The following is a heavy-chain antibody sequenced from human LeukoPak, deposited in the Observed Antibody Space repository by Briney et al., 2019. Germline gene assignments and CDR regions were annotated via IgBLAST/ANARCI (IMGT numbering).Heavy chain of an antibody. J-gene: IGHJ6*02. Sequence: GGSLRLSCAASGFTFNNYAMIWVRQVPGKGLEWVSATSGSGSFTHYADSVQGRFIISRDNSKDTLYLQMNSLRAEDTAVYYCAKVQYVYYGSGSYGVDVWGQGTTVTVSS. V-gene: IGHV3-23*01. CDR3: AKVQYVYYGSGSYGVDV. CDR2: TSGSGSFT. CDR1: GFTFNNYA. D-gene: IGHD3-10*01.